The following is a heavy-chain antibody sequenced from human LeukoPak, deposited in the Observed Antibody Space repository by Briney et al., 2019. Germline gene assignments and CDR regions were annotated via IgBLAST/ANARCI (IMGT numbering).Heavy chain of an antibody. CDR3: AKNGGLPTEDYYMDV. CDR2: ISNIATI. Sequence: GGSLRLSCAASGFTFSSYAMTWVRQAPGKGLEWVSEISNIATINYADSVKGRFTMSRDKSKTTLYLQMNSLRAKDTAVYYCAKNGGLPTEDYYMDVWGKGTTVTVSS. D-gene: IGHD4-17*01. CDR1: GFTFSSYA. J-gene: IGHJ6*03. V-gene: IGHV3-23*01.